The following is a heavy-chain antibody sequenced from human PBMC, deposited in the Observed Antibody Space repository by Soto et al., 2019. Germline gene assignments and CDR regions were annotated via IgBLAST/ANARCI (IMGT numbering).Heavy chain of an antibody. J-gene: IGHJ4*02. D-gene: IGHD3-16*01. CDR2: IRSKANTYAT. Sequence: EVQMVESGGGLLQPGGSLKLSCETSGFTFSGSTMHWVRQAPGKGLEWVGRIRSKANTYATVYAESQKGRFTISRDDSKSTAYLHMNRLTPEDTAVYYCTGFFDSAHYQYVGNFWGQGTLVIVSS. V-gene: IGHV3-73*02. CDR1: GFTFSGST. CDR3: TGFFDSAHYQYVGNF.